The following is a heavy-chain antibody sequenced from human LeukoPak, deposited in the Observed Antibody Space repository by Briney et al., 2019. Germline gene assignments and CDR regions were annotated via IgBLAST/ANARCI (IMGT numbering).Heavy chain of an antibody. CDR2: IYYSGNT. J-gene: IGHJ4*02. V-gene: IGHV4-39*07. D-gene: IGHD3-22*01. Sequence: SETLSLTCTVSGVSISSSNSYWGWIRQPPWKGLEWIGSIYYSGNTYYNASLKSRVTISVDTSKNQFSLKLSSVTAADTAVYYCAKLTRDYYDSSGYYFDYWGQGTLVTVSS. CDR3: AKLTRDYYDSSGYYFDY. CDR1: GVSISSSNSY.